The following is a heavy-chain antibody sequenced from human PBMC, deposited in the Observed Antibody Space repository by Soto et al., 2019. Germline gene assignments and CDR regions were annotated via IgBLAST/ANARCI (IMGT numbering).Heavy chain of an antibody. J-gene: IGHJ4*02. V-gene: IGHV1-2*04. D-gene: IGHD6-6*01. CDR2: IDPNSGGT. CDR3: ARSSIAARPGVDY. CDR1: GYTFTGYY. Sequence: ASVKVSCKASGYTFTGYYMHWVRQAPGQGLEWMGWIDPNSGGTNYAQKFQGWVTMTRDTSISTAYMELRSLRSDDTAVYYCARSSIAARPGVDYWGQGTLVTVSS.